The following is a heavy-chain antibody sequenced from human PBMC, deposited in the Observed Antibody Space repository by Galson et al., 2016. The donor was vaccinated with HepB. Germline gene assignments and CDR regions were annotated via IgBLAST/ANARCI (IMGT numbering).Heavy chain of an antibody. D-gene: IGHD6-19*01. Sequence: CAISGDSVSSNSATWNWIRQSPSRGLEWLGRTYYRSKWYNDYALSVKSRITTNPDTSKNQFSLQLSSVTAADTAVYYCARARYSSGLYNWFDPWGQGTLVTVSS. CDR3: ARARYSSGLYNWFDP. CDR1: GDSVSSNSAT. J-gene: IGHJ5*02. CDR2: TYYRSKWYN. V-gene: IGHV6-1*01.